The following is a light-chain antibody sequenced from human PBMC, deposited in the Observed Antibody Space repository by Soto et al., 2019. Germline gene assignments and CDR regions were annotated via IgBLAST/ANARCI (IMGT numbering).Light chain of an antibody. V-gene: IGLV2-23*02. CDR3: CSYAGSSTFPYV. CDR1: SSDVGSYNL. CDR2: EVG. J-gene: IGLJ1*01. Sequence: SALTQPASVSGSPGQSITISCTGTSSDVGSYNLVSWYQHHPGKAPKLMIYEVGKRPSGVSNRFSGSKSGNTASLTISGLQAEDEADYYCCSYAGSSTFPYVFGTGTKVTVL.